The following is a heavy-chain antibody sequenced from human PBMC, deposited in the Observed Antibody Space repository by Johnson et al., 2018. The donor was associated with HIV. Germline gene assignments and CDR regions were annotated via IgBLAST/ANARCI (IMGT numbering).Heavy chain of an antibody. V-gene: IGHV3-30*03. Sequence: QVQLVESGGGVVQPGRSLRLSCAASGFIFSRFAMHWVRQAPGKGLEWMAVISFHANEKHYGDSVRGRFTISRDNSKNTLSLQMNSLTTEDTAMYYCARGSLTDDSFAEWGQGTMVFVSS. D-gene: IGHD2-8*01. CDR1: GFIFSRFA. J-gene: IGHJ3*01. CDR3: ARGSLTDDSFAE. CDR2: ISFHANEK.